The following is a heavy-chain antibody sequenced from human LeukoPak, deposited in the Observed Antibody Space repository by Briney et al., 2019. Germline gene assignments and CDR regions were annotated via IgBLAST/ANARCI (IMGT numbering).Heavy chain of an antibody. Sequence: ASVKVSCKASGYTFTGYYMHWVRQAPGQGLEWVGWIIPNSGGTSYAQKFQGRVTMTRDTSISTTYMDLSRLRSDDTAVYYCASGSSSWRIDYWGQGTLVTVSS. V-gene: IGHV1-2*02. CDR3: ASGSSSWRIDY. CDR1: GYTFTGYY. CDR2: IIPNSGGT. D-gene: IGHD6-13*01. J-gene: IGHJ4*02.